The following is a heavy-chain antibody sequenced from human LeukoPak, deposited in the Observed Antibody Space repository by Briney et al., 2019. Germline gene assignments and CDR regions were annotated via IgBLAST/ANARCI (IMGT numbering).Heavy chain of an antibody. J-gene: IGHJ4*02. CDR1: GFTFSSYS. CDR2: ISSSGSYI. CDR3: ARGRVVVPAAIIGY. Sequence: GGSLRLSCAASGFTFSSYSMNWVRQAPGKGLEWVSSISSSGSYIYYADSVKGRFTISRDNAKNSLYLQMNSLRAEDTAVYYCARGRVVVPAAIIGYWGQGTLVTVSS. D-gene: IGHD2-2*01. V-gene: IGHV3-21*01.